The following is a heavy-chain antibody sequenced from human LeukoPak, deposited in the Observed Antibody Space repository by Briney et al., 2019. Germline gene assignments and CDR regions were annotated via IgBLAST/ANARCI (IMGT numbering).Heavy chain of an antibody. CDR2: IYYDGSA. J-gene: IGHJ5*02. CDR1: SGSISGYY. Sequence: SETLSLTCTVSSGSISGYYRSWIRQPPGKGLEWIGYIYYDGSARYNPSPMSGLTISVDPSKNQFSLKLSSVTAADTAVYYCCSSPSNLNWFDPWGEGSLVTVSS. V-gene: IGHV4-59*08. D-gene: IGHD6-13*01. CDR3: CSSPSNLNWFDP.